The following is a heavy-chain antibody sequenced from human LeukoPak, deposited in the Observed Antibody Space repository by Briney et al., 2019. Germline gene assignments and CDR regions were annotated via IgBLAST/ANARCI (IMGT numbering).Heavy chain of an antibody. CDR3: ARGPDCTNGVCWYWYFDL. CDR1: GGSINSYY. J-gene: IGHJ2*01. CDR2: IYTSGST. V-gene: IGHV4-4*07. Sequence: SETLSLTCTVSGGSINSYYWSWIRQPAGKGLEWIGPIYTSGSTNYNPSLKSRVTMSVDTSKNQFSLKLSSVTAADTAVYYCARGPDCTNGVCWYWYFDLWGRGTLVTVSS. D-gene: IGHD2-8*01.